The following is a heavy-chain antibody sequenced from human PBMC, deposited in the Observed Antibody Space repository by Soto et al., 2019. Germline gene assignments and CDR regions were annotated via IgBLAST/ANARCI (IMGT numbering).Heavy chain of an antibody. CDR2: ISSSSSYT. V-gene: IGHV3-11*06. Sequence: GGSLRLSCAASGFTFSDYYMSWIRQAPGKGLEWVSYISSSSSYTNYADSVKGRFTISRDNAKNSLYLQMNSLRAEDTAVYYCARAWFGELLSDYWGQGTLVTVSS. J-gene: IGHJ4*02. D-gene: IGHD3-10*01. CDR1: GFTFSDYY. CDR3: ARAWFGELLSDY.